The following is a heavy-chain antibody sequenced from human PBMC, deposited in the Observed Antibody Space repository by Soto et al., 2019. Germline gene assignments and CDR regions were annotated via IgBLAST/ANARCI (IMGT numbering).Heavy chain of an antibody. CDR1: GGSISSRSYY. CDR3: AADTVTLYYYYYSMDV. CDR2: MYYSGST. V-gene: IGHV4-39*01. D-gene: IGHD4-17*01. J-gene: IGHJ6*02. Sequence: SETLSLTCTVSGGSISSRSYYWGWIRQPPGKGLEWIGSMYYSGSTYYNPSLKSRVTISVDTSKNQFSLKLSSVTAADTAVYYCAADTVTLYYYYYSMDVWGQGTTVTVSS.